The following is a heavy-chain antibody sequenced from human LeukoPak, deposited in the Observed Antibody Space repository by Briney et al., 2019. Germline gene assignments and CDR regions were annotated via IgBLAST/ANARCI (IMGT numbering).Heavy chain of an antibody. V-gene: IGHV3-23*01. CDR2: ISGSGGSK. CDR1: GFTFSSYG. Sequence: HPGGSLRLSCAASGFTFSSYGMSWVRQAPGKGLEWVSAISGSGGSKYYADSVKGRFTISRDNSKNKLYLQMNSLRAEDTAVYYCAKSNGYGLVDIWGQGTMVTVSS. D-gene: IGHD3-10*01. CDR3: AKSNGYGLVDI. J-gene: IGHJ3*02.